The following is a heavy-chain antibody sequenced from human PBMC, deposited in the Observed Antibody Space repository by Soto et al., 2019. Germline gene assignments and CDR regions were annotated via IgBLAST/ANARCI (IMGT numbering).Heavy chain of an antibody. V-gene: IGHV1-18*01. J-gene: IGHJ4*02. Sequence: GPEAKKHGASVKVSCKASGYTFATSTISWLRQAPGQGPEWMGWIKAYSGNTNYAQKLQGRLTMTTDTSTSTAYMELRSLTTDDTAIYYCAIADYGDDDYWGQGTLVTVSS. CDR2: IKAYSGNT. CDR3: AIADYGDDDY. CDR1: GYTFATST. D-gene: IGHD4-17*01.